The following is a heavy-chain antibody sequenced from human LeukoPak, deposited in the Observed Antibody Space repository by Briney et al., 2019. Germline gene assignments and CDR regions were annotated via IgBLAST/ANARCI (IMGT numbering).Heavy chain of an antibody. Sequence: SETLSLTCTVSGGSVCSGSYNWSWLRQPPGKGLEWIGYMYESGSTNYNPSLKSRVTISVDTSKNQFSRKLSSATAADTAVYYCARGLRPDWFDPWGQGTLVTVSS. D-gene: IGHD3-16*01. V-gene: IGHV4-61*01. CDR1: GGSVCSGSYN. J-gene: IGHJ5*02. CDR2: MYESGST. CDR3: ARGLRPDWFDP.